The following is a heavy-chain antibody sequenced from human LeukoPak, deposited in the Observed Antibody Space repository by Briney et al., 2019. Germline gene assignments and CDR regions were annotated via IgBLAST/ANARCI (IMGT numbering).Heavy chain of an antibody. CDR2: IIPVFGTA. D-gene: IGHD3-3*01. CDR3: ARAGPITIFGVVINNWFDP. V-gene: IGHV1-69*01. Sequence: SVKVSCKASGGTFSSYAISWVRQAPGQGLEWMGGIIPVFGTANYAQKFQGRVTITADESTSTAYMELSSLRSEDTAVYYCARAGPITIFGVVINNWFDPWGQGTLVTVSS. J-gene: IGHJ5*02. CDR1: GGTFSSYA.